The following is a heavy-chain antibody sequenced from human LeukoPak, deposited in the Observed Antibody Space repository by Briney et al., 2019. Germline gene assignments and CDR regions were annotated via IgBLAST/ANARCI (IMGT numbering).Heavy chain of an antibody. J-gene: IGHJ6*03. Sequence: SETLSLTCTVSGGSISSYYWSWIRQSPGKGLEWIGYIYYRGSTDNNPSLKGRVTISVDTSKNQLSLKLSSVTAADTAVYYCARDRNRYMDVWGKGTTVTVSS. V-gene: IGHV4-59*01. D-gene: IGHD2/OR15-2a*01. CDR1: GGSISSYY. CDR3: ARDRNRYMDV. CDR2: IYYRGST.